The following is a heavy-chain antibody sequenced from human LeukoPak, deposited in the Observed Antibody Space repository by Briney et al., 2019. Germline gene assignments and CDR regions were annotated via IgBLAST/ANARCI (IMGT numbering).Heavy chain of an antibody. Sequence: SETLSLTCTVSGGSINNYYWSWIRQPPGKGLEWIGYIYYSGSTNYNPSLKSRVTMSVDTPKNQFSLKLTSVTAADTAVYYCARLRGSGSYYQMDVWGQGTTVTVSS. CDR2: IYYSGST. J-gene: IGHJ6*02. CDR3: ARLRGSGSYYQMDV. D-gene: IGHD3-10*01. CDR1: GGSINNYY. V-gene: IGHV4-59*08.